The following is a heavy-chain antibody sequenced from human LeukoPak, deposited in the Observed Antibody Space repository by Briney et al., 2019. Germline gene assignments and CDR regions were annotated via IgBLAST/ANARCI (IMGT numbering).Heavy chain of an antibody. V-gene: IGHV1-2*02. CDR3: ARVDGYNSGVDY. CDR1: GYTFTSYG. J-gene: IGHJ4*02. CDR2: INPNSGGT. Sequence: GASVKVSCKASGYTFTSYGISWVRQAPGQGLEWMGWINPNSGGTNYAQKFQGRITMTRDTSISTAYMELSRLRSDDTAVYYCARVDGYNSGVDYWGQGTLVTVSS. D-gene: IGHD5-24*01.